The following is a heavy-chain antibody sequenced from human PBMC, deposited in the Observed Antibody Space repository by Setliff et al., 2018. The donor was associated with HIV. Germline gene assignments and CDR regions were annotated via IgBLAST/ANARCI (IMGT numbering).Heavy chain of an antibody. CDR2: INDSGST. CDR3: ARVARGGHSSRWYYFDY. J-gene: IGHJ4*02. D-gene: IGHD6-13*01. Sequence: SSETLSLTCAVYNGSFSGYYWTWIRQPPGKGLEWIGEINDSGSTNYSPSLKSRVTISVDASKNQFSLKVSSVTAADTAVYYCARVARGGHSSRWYYFDYWGQGTLVTVSS. CDR1: NGSFSGYY. V-gene: IGHV4-34*01.